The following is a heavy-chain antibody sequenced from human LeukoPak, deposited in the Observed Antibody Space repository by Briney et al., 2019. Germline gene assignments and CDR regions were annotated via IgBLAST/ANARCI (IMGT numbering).Heavy chain of an antibody. V-gene: IGHV1-69*01. CDR3: ARRFGDFWSGFDY. Sequence: ASVKVSCQASGGTFSNYAISWVRQAPGQGLEWMGGIIPMFGTANYAQKFQGRLTIIADDSTSTAYMELSSLKSEDTAVYYCARRFGDFWSGFDYWGQGTLVVVSS. D-gene: IGHD3-3*01. J-gene: IGHJ4*02. CDR2: IIPMFGTA. CDR1: GGTFSNYA.